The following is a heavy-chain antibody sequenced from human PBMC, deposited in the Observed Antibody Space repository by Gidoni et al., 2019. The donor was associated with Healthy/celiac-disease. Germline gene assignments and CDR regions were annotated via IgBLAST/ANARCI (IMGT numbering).Heavy chain of an antibody. CDR1: GYTLTELS. D-gene: IGHD3-3*02. CDR3: ATVRPFLEWLLSHYYYYGMDV. Sequence: QVQLVQSGAEVKKPGASVKVSCKVSGYTLTELSMHWVRQAPGKGLEWMGGFDPEDGETIYAQKFQGRVTMTEDTSTDTAYMELSSLRSEDTAVYYCATVRPFLEWLLSHYYYYGMDVWGQGTTVTVSS. CDR2: FDPEDGET. J-gene: IGHJ6*02. V-gene: IGHV1-24*01.